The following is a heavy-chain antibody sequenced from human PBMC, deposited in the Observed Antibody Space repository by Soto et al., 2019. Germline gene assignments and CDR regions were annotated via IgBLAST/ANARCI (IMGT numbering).Heavy chain of an antibody. D-gene: IGHD3-22*01. V-gene: IGHV4-39*01. Sequence: SETLSLTCTVSGGSITSSNYYWGWIRQSPGKGLEWIGSLYYSGRPSYYNPSLKSRVTISVDTSKNQFSLKLTSVTAADTAVYYCARIYYDSVFDYWGQGTLVTVSS. J-gene: IGHJ4*02. CDR2: LYYSGRPS. CDR1: GGSITSSNYY. CDR3: ARIYYDSVFDY.